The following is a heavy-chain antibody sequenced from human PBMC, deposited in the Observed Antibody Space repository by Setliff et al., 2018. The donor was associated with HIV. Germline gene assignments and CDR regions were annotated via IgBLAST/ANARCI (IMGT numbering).Heavy chain of an antibody. CDR2: IYTSGST. V-gene: IGHV4-61*09. J-gene: IGHJ4*02. D-gene: IGHD6-19*01. Sequence: PSETLSLTCTVSGGSISSGSYYWSWIRQPAGKGLEWIGHIYTSGSTTYNPSPKSRVTISVGASKSQFSLNLTSVTVADTAVYYCARASHSGPSSNGWYPYYFDYWGQGTLVTVSS. CDR3: ARASHSGPSSNGWYPYYFDY. CDR1: GGSISSGSYY.